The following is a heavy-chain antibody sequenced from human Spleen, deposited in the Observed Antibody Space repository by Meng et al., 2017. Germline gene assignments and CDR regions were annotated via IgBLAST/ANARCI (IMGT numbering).Heavy chain of an antibody. D-gene: IGHD3-10*01. V-gene: IGHV4-4*02. CDR1: GGSISSSNW. CDR2: IYHSGTT. CDR3: ASSLLISGGSGSYLY. Sequence: QVQLQEPGPGLVKPSGTLSLTCAVSGGSISSSNWWSWVRQPPGKGLEWIGDIYHSGTTNYNPSLKSRVTITVDKSKNQFSLKLTSVTAADTAVYYCASSLLISGGSGSYLYWGQGTLVTVSS. J-gene: IGHJ4*02.